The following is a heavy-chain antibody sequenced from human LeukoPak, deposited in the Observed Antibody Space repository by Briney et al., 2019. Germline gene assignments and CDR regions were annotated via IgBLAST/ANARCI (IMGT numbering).Heavy chain of an antibody. CDR2: INHSGST. Sequence: SETLSLTCAVYGGSFSGYYWSWIRQPPGKGLEWIGEINHSGSTNYNPSLKSRVTISVDTSKNQFSLKLSSVTAADTAVYYCARATAMVPFDIWGQGTMVTVSS. CDR3: ARATAMVPFDI. J-gene: IGHJ3*02. D-gene: IGHD5-18*01. CDR1: GGSFSGYY. V-gene: IGHV4-34*01.